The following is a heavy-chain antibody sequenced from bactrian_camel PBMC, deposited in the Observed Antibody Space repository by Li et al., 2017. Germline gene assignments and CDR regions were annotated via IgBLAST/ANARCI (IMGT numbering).Heavy chain of an antibody. V-gene: IGHV3S1*01. J-gene: IGHJ4*01. D-gene: IGHD2*01. CDR2: IETSGAT. Sequence: HVLLVESGGGLVQPGGSLRLSCVASGFAVSKFWMYWVRQAPGKSLEWVSIIETSGATQYAPSVKDRFTISRDSAENTLYLQMNNLTTADTAVYYCATTPSGSGRGPGTQVTVS. CDR1: GFAVSKFW.